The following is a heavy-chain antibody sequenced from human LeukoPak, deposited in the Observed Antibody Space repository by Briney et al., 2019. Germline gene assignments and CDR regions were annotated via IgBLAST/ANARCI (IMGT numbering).Heavy chain of an antibody. J-gene: IGHJ6*02. V-gene: IGHV3-23*01. Sequence: GGSLRLSCAASGFTFSSYAMSWVRQAPGKGLEWVSAISGSGGSTYYADSVKGRFTISRDNSKNTLYLQMNSLRAEDTAVYYCAKSKDSSSWYGRFHYGMDVWGLGTTVTVSS. D-gene: IGHD6-13*01. CDR1: GFTFSSYA. CDR3: AKSKDSSSWYGRFHYGMDV. CDR2: ISGSGGST.